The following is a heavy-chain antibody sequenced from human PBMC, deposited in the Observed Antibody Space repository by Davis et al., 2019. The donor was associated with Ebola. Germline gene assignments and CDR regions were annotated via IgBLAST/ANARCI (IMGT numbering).Heavy chain of an antibody. CDR1: GGSISSHY. V-gene: IGHV4-59*11. D-gene: IGHD3-16*01. Sequence: PSETLSLTCTVSGGSISSHYWSWIRQSPGKGLEWIGYIYYSGSTNYNPSLKSRVTISVDTSKNQFSLKLSSVTAADTAVYYCARVRTSLGAPDYWGQGTLVTVSS. CDR3: ARVRTSLGAPDY. CDR2: IYYSGST. J-gene: IGHJ4*02.